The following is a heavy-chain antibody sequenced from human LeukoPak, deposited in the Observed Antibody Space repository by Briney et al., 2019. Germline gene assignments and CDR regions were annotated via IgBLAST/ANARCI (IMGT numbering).Heavy chain of an antibody. CDR2: IYYSGST. Sequence: SQTLSLTCTVSGGSISSGGYYWSWIRQHPGKGLEWIGCIYYSGSTYYNPSLKSRVTISVDTSKNQFSLKLSSVAAADTAVYYCARAVLSTQYNWFDPWGQGTLVTVSS. V-gene: IGHV4-31*03. J-gene: IGHJ5*02. CDR3: ARAVLSTQYNWFDP. D-gene: IGHD2-2*01. CDR1: GGSISSGGYY.